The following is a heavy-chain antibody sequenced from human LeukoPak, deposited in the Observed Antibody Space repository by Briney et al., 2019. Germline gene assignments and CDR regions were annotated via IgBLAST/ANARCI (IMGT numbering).Heavy chain of an antibody. CDR2: IYYSGST. CDR1: GVSISRTTYY. J-gene: IGHJ6*03. V-gene: IGHV4-39*07. D-gene: IGHD2-21*01. CDR3: AREGGILGYYMDV. Sequence: SETLSLTCIVSGVSISRTTYYWAWIRQPPGKRLEWIGSIYYSGSTYYNPSLNSRVTISVDTSKNQFSLKLSSVTAADTAVYYCAREGGILGYYMDVWGKGTTVTISS.